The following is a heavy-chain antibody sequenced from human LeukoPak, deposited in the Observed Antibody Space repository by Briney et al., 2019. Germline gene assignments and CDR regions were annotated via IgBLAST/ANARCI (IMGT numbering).Heavy chain of an antibody. D-gene: IGHD3-10*01. CDR2: IYTSGST. CDR1: GGSISSGSCY. Sequence: PSQALSLTCTVSGGSISSGSCYWSWIRQPAGKGLEWIGRIYTSGSTNYNPSLKSRVTISVDTSKNQFSLKLSSVTAADTAVYYCARLNYGSYLDYWGQGTLVTVSS. V-gene: IGHV4-61*02. J-gene: IGHJ4*02. CDR3: ARLNYGSYLDY.